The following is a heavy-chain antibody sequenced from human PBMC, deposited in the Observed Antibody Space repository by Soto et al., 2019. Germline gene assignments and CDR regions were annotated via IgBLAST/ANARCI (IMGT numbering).Heavy chain of an antibody. V-gene: IGHV1-69*18. CDR3: AREGGAYSSGWGYFDY. Sequence: QVQLVQSGAEVKEPGSSVKVSCKASGGTFSTYSISWVRQAPGQGLEWMGMIIPMVGTPDYAQKSQGRVTITADESTSTVYMGMSSLRSEDTAVYYCAREGGAYSSGWGYFDYWGQGTLVTVSS. CDR2: IIPMVGTP. J-gene: IGHJ4*02. CDR1: GGTFSTYS. D-gene: IGHD6-19*01.